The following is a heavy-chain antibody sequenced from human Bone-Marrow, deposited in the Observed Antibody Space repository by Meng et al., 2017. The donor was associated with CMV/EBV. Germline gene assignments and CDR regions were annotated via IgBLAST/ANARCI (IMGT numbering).Heavy chain of an antibody. J-gene: IGHJ4*02. Sequence: GSLRLSCSVSGGSFSDYYWTWIRQPPGKGLEWIGYIYGSGSTNYNPSLKSRVTISVDTSNRHFSLKLSSVTATDTAVYYCAREQWLAHYFAYWGQGALVTCYS. D-gene: IGHD6-19*01. CDR1: GGSFSDYY. V-gene: IGHV4-59*01. CDR2: IYGSGST. CDR3: AREQWLAHYFAY.